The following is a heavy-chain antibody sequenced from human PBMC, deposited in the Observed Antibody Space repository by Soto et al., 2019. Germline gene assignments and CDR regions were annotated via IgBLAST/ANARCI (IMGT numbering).Heavy chain of an antibody. V-gene: IGHV4-31*03. CDR1: GGSISSGNYY. J-gene: IGHJ4*02. CDR3: GKILVGDTGHTDADS. D-gene: IGHD2-15*01. Sequence: SETLSLTCTVSGGSISSGNYYWTWIRHYPGKGLEWIGYISYTGSTYYNPSLKSRLTISVDTSKNQFSLRMSSVTAADTAVYYCGKILVGDTGHTDADSWGPGTLVTVSS. CDR2: ISYTGST.